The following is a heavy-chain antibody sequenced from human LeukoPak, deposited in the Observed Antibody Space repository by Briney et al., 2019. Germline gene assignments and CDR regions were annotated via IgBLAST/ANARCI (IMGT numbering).Heavy chain of an antibody. CDR1: GGSLSGYY. Sequence: PSETLSLTCAVYGGSLSGYYWSWIRQPPGKGLEWIGTISYVGTTYYEPSLKSRVTMSIDTSKNQFSLNLNSATAADTAVYYCARHPTGYPNWFDSWGQGTLVIVSS. CDR3: ARHPTGYPNWFDS. D-gene: IGHD3-9*01. J-gene: IGHJ5*01. V-gene: IGHV4-59*04. CDR2: ISYVGTT.